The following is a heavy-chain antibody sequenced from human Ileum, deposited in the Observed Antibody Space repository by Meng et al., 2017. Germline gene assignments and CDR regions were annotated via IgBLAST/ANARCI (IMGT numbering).Heavy chain of an antibody. CDR3: ARQVNSDGYPRYFEF. J-gene: IGHJ4*02. CDR2: IYYSGTT. V-gene: IGHV4-39*01. CDR1: GGSITSSSYS. D-gene: IGHD5-24*01. Sequence: QLQLQESGPGLVKPWETLSLTCTVSGGSITSSSYSCGWIRQPPGKGLEWIGYIYYSGTTYYNPSLKSRATISEDTAKNQFSLNLSSVTAADTAVYYCARQVNSDGYPRYFEFWGQGTLVTVSS.